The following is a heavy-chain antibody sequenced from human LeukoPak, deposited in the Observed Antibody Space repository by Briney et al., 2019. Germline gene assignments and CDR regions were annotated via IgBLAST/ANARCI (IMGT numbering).Heavy chain of an antibody. Sequence: GGSLRLSCAASGFPFSSYWMHWVRQAPGKGLLWVSRINGDGTTTNYADPVNGRFTISRDNAKNTLYLQMNSLRAEDTAVYYCARDLRYFDWQRLDYWGQGTLVTVSS. V-gene: IGHV3-74*01. D-gene: IGHD3-9*01. J-gene: IGHJ4*02. CDR3: ARDLRYFDWQRLDY. CDR2: INGDGTTT. CDR1: GFPFSSYW.